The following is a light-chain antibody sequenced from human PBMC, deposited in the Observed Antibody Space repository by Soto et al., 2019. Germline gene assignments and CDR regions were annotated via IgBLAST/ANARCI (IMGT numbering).Light chain of an antibody. CDR2: WAS. J-gene: IGKJ3*01. Sequence: DIVMTQSPDSLAVSLGERATINCRSSRSVLSSSNNKNFLAWYQQKPGQPPRLLIYWASTRESGVPDRFSGSGSGTDFTLTISSLQAEDVAVYYCQQYYSSPFTFGPGTKVEI. CDR1: RSVLSSSNNKNF. V-gene: IGKV4-1*01. CDR3: QQYYSSPFT.